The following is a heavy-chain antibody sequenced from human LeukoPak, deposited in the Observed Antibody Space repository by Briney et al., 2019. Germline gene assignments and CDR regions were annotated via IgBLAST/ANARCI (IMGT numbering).Heavy chain of an antibody. J-gene: IGHJ4*02. V-gene: IGHV1-69*13. CDR3: ARYDGYSSSWYTPGFDY. Sequence: SVKVSCKASGGTFSSYAISWVRQAPGQGLEWMGGIIPIFGTANYAQKFQGRVTITADESTSTAYMELSSLRSEDTAVYYCARYDGYSSSWYTPGFDYWGQGTLVTVSS. CDR1: GGTFSSYA. CDR2: IIPIFGTA. D-gene: IGHD6-13*01.